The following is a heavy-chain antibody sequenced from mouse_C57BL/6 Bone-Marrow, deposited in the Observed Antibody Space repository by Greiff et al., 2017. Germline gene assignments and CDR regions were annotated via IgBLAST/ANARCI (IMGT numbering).Heavy chain of an antibody. CDR2: IYPGDGDT. CDR1: GYAFSSYW. Sequence: VQLQQSGAELVKPGASVKISCKASGYAFSSYWMNWVKQRPGKGLEWIGQIYPGDGDTNYNGKFKGKATLTADKSSSTAYMQLGSLTSDDSAVYFCARKLQAWFAYWGQGTLVTVSA. CDR3: ARKLQAWFAY. D-gene: IGHD1-1*01. V-gene: IGHV1-80*01. J-gene: IGHJ3*01.